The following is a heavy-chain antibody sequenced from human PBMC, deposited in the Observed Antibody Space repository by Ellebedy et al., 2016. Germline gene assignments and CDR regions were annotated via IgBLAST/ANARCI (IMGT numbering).Heavy chain of an antibody. V-gene: IGHV4-34*01. CDR2: IYYSGTT. Sequence: SETLSLTCAVYGGSFSGYYWSWIRQPPGKGLEWIGSIYYSGTTYYNPSLKSRVTISVDTSKNQFSLNLSSVTAADTAVYYCARQGGWYFNFDYWGQGTLVTVSS. D-gene: IGHD6-19*01. CDR1: GGSFSGYY. CDR3: ARQGGWYFNFDY. J-gene: IGHJ4*02.